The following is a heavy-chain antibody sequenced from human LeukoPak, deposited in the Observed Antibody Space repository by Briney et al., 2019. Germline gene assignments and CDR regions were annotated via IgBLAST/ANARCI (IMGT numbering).Heavy chain of an antibody. V-gene: IGHV4-39*07. J-gene: IGHJ3*02. CDR2: IYYTGST. CDR3: ARTNYYDSSGYYEGAFDI. D-gene: IGHD3-22*01. CDR1: GGSISSGDYY. Sequence: SETLSLTCTVSGGSISSGDYYWGWIRQPPGKGLEWIGNIYYTGSTYYNPSLKSRVTISVDTSKNQFSLKLNSVTAADTAVYYCARTNYYDSSGYYEGAFDIWGQGTMVTVSS.